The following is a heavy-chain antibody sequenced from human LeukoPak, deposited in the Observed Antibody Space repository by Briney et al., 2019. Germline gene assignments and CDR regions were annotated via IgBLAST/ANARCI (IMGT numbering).Heavy chain of an antibody. CDR2: IYYSGST. CDR1: GGSINSSSYY. D-gene: IGHD2-2*01. J-gene: IGHJ4*02. V-gene: IGHV4-39*01. CDR3: ARQLGYCSSTSCYADKVDY. Sequence: ASETLSLTCTVSGGSINSSSYYWGCIRQPPGKGLEWIGSIYYSGSTYYNPSLKSRVTISVDTSKNQFSLKLSSVTAADTAVYYCARQLGYCSSTSCYADKVDYWGQGTLVTVSS.